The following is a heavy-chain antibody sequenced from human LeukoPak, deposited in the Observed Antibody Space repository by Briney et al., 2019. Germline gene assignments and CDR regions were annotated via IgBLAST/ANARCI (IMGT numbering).Heavy chain of an antibody. Sequence: GGSLRLSCAASGFTFSSYAMSWVRQAPGKGLEWVSAISGSGGSTYYADSVKGRFTISRDNSKNTLYLQMNSLRAEDTAVYYCAKDPMRGSSTSTFDYWGQGTLVTVSS. CDR2: ISGSGGST. CDR3: AKDPMRGSSTSTFDY. V-gene: IGHV3-23*01. J-gene: IGHJ4*02. D-gene: IGHD2-2*01. CDR1: GFTFSSYA.